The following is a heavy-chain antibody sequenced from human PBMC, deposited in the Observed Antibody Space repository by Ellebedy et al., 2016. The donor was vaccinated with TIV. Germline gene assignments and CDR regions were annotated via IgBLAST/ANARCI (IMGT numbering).Heavy chain of an antibody. J-gene: IGHJ3*02. V-gene: IGHV3-48*02. CDR3: VRGAFENSFDI. Sequence: GESLKISXAASGFTFRSYSLDWVRQAPGKRLEWISYISPTSGSTIYYADSVRGRFTISKNTAKNTLYLQMRSLRDEDTAVYYCVRGAFENSFDIWGQGTLVTVSS. CDR2: ISPTSGSTI. CDR1: GFTFRSYS. D-gene: IGHD1-7*01.